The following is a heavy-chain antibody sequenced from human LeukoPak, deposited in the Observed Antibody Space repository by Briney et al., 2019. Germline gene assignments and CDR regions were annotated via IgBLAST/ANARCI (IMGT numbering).Heavy chain of an antibody. D-gene: IGHD3-22*01. CDR2: IHYSGST. J-gene: IGHJ3*02. CDR1: GGSISSGGYY. V-gene: IGHV4-31*03. Sequence: SQTLSLTCTVSGGSISSGGYYWSWIRQHPGKGLEWIGYIHYSGSTYYNPSLKSRVTISVDTSKNQFSLKLSSVTAADTAVYYCARERDYYDNREPDAFDIWGQGTMVTVSS. CDR3: ARERDYYDNREPDAFDI.